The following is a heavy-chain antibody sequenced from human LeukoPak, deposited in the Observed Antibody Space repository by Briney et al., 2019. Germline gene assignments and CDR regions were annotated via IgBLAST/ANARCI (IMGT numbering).Heavy chain of an antibody. D-gene: IGHD2-2*01. J-gene: IGHJ3*02. V-gene: IGHV3-74*01. CDR2: ITSDGSTT. Sequence: GGSLRLSCVGSGFSFGNYWMHWVRQAPGKGLVWASRITSDGSTTSYADSVKGRFTISRDNAKNSLYLQLNSLRAEDTAVYYCARDDYCITTSCPGAFDIWGQGTMVTVSS. CDR3: ARDDYCITTSCPGAFDI. CDR1: GFSFGNYW.